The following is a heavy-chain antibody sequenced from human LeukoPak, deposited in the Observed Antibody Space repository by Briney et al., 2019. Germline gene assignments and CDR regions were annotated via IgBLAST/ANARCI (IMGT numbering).Heavy chain of an antibody. CDR2: IIPILGIA. D-gene: IGHD5-24*01. CDR1: GYTFTSYA. CDR3: ARDRVEMATIPFDY. J-gene: IGHJ4*02. V-gene: IGHV1-69*04. Sequence: ASVKVSCKASGYTFTSYAISWVRQAPGQGLEWMGRIIPILGIANYAQKFQGRVTITADKSTSTAYMELSSLRSEDTAVYYCARDRVEMATIPFDYWGQGTLVTVSS.